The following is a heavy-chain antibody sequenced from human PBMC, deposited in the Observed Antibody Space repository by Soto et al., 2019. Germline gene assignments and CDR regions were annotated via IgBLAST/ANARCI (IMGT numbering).Heavy chain of an antibody. J-gene: IGHJ4*02. CDR3: ARRRYYSDTSGYYFDI. CDR2: FFFTGST. V-gene: IGHV4-39*01. D-gene: IGHD3-22*01. CDR1: GGSISSSNYY. Sequence: SETLSLTCTVYGGSISSSNYYWAWIRQSPGKGLEWIGSFFFTGSTYYNPSLKSRVTISVDSTKNQFSLKLSSVTTADTAVYFCARRRYYSDTSGYYFDIWGQGTLVTVSS.